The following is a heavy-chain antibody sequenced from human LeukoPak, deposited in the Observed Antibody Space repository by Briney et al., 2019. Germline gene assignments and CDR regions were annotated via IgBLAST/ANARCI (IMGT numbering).Heavy chain of an antibody. V-gene: IGHV3-21*01. CDR3: ARVTGTYRES. J-gene: IGHJ5*02. Sequence: GGSLRLSCAASGFTFSSYTMNWVRQAPGKGLVWVSSISGSSTYIFYADSVKGRFTISRDNAKNSLYLQMNSLRDEDTAVYFCARVTGTYRESWGQGTLVTVSS. CDR2: ISGSSTYI. CDR1: GFTFSSYT. D-gene: IGHD4-11*01.